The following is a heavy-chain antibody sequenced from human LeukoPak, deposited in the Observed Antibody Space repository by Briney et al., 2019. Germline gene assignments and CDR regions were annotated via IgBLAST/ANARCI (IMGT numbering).Heavy chain of an antibody. D-gene: IGHD6-13*01. CDR3: ASIDGSSSWYLGGYYYYMDV. J-gene: IGHJ6*03. Sequence: PGGSLRLSCAASGFTFSSYSMNWVRQAPGKGLEWVSSISSSSSYIYYADSVKGRFTISRDNAKNSLYLQMNSLRAEDTAVYYCASIDGSSSWYLGGYYYYMDVWGKGTTVTVSS. CDR2: ISSSSSYI. V-gene: IGHV3-21*01. CDR1: GFTFSSYS.